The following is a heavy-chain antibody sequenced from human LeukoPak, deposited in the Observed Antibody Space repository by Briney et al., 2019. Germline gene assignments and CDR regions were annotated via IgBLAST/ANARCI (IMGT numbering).Heavy chain of an antibody. CDR2: ISAYNGNT. CDR3: ARDGCSGGSCYPEDNYYYYGMDV. J-gene: IGHJ6*02. D-gene: IGHD2-15*01. CDR1: GYTFTSYG. Sequence: GASVKVSCKASGYTFTSYGISWVRQAPGQGLEWMVWISAYNGNTNYAQKLQGRVTMTTDTSTSTAYMELRSLRSDDTAVYYCARDGCSGGSCYPEDNYYYYGMDVWGQGTTVTVSS. V-gene: IGHV1-18*01.